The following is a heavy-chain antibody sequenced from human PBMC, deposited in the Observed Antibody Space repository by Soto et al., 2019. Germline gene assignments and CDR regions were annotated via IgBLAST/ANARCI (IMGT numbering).Heavy chain of an antibody. J-gene: IGHJ3*02. CDR3: ARSTFRHAFDI. V-gene: IGHV4-59*01. CDR2: IHDSGDT. CDR1: GDSNSSDY. Sequence: SETLSLTCIVSGDSNSSDYWNWIRQPPGKGLEWIGHIHDSGDTNYNPSLGSRVNISLDTSKKKFSLNLTSVTAADTAVYFCARSTFRHAFDIWGQGTMVTVSS. D-gene: IGHD2-21*01.